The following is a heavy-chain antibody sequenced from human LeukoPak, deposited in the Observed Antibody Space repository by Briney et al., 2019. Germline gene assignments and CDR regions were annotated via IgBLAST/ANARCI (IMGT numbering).Heavy chain of an antibody. J-gene: IGHJ4*02. CDR2: IYSGGST. CDR1: GFTVSSNY. Sequence: PGGSLRLSCAASGFTVSSNYMSWVRQAPGKGLEWVSVIYSGGSTYYADSVKGRFTISRDNSKNTLYLQMNSLRAEDTAVYYCARAYSSSWKVFDYWGQGTLVTVSS. CDR3: ARAYSSSWKVFDY. V-gene: IGHV3-53*01. D-gene: IGHD6-13*01.